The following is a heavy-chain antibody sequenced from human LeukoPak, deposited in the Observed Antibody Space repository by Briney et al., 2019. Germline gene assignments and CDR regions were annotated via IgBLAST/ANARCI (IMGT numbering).Heavy chain of an antibody. CDR2: IYYSGST. V-gene: IGHV4-39*07. CDR1: GGSISSSSYY. J-gene: IGHJ4*02. Sequence: SETLSLTCTVSGGSISSSSYYWGWIRQPPGKGLEWIGSIYYSGSTYYNPSLKSRVAISVDTSKNQFSLKLSSVTAADTAVYYCARGSRDGYNSDYWGQGTLVTVSS. D-gene: IGHD5-24*01. CDR3: ARGSRDGYNSDY.